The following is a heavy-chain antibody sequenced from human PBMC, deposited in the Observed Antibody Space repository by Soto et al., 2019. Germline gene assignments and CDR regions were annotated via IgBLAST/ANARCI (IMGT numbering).Heavy chain of an antibody. CDR1: GGSISSYY. CDR3: ARSFSPSSTSSLDY. V-gene: IGHV4-59*08. J-gene: IGHJ4*02. Sequence: SETLSLTCTVSGGSISSYYWSWIRQPPGKGLEWIGYIYYSGSTNSNPSLKSRVTISVDTSKNQFSLKLSSVTVADAAVYYCARSFSPSSTSSLDYWGQGTLVTAPQ. CDR2: IYYSGST. D-gene: IGHD3-16*01.